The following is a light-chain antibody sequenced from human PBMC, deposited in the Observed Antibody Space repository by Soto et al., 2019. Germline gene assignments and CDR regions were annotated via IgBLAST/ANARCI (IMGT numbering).Light chain of an antibody. Sequence: QSALTQPASVSGSPGQSITITCTGTTSYVGAYNYVSWYQQHPGKAPKVMIYDVSNRPSGVSNRFSASKSGNTASLSISGLQAEDEADYCCSSYTSSNAYVFGTGTKVT. J-gene: IGLJ1*01. V-gene: IGLV2-14*01. CDR2: DVS. CDR3: SSYTSSNAYV. CDR1: TSYVGAYNY.